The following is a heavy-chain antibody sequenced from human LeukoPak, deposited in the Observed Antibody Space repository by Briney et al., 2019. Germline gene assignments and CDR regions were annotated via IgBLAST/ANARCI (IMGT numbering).Heavy chain of an antibody. D-gene: IGHD5-18*01. CDR3: ARDRIQLWLQGSNAFDI. Sequence: GGSLRLSCAASGFTFSSYAMSWVRQAPGKGLEWVANIKHDGSEKYYVDSVKGRFTISRDNAKNSLYLQMNSLRAEDTAVYYCARDRIQLWLQGSNAFDIWGQGTMVTVSS. J-gene: IGHJ3*02. V-gene: IGHV3-7*01. CDR1: GFTFSSYA. CDR2: IKHDGSEK.